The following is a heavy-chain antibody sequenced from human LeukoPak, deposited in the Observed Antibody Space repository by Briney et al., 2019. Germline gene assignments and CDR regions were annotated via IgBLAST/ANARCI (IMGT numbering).Heavy chain of an antibody. CDR1: GFTFTNYW. Sequence: GGSLRPSCAASGFTFTNYWMSWVRQAPGKGLEWVANTKQDETEKHYADSVKGRFTISRDNAQNSLYLQMSSLRAEDTAVYFCARNRQWLLADYWGQGTVVTVSS. D-gene: IGHD3-22*01. CDR3: ARNRQWLLADY. V-gene: IGHV3-7*04. CDR2: TKQDETEK. J-gene: IGHJ4*02.